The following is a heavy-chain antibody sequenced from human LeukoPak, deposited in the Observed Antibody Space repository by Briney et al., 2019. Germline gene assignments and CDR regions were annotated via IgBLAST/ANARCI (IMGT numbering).Heavy chain of an antibody. D-gene: IGHD2-2*01. Sequence: SETLSLTCTVSGGSISSYYWSWIRQPPGKGLEWIGYIYYSGSTNYNPSLKSRVTISVDTSMNQFSLKLSSVTAADTAVYYCARDPGYCSSTSCWDYYYGMDFWGQGTTVTVSS. J-gene: IGHJ6*02. CDR1: GGSISSYY. V-gene: IGHV4-59*01. CDR3: ARDPGYCSSTSCWDYYYGMDF. CDR2: IYYSGST.